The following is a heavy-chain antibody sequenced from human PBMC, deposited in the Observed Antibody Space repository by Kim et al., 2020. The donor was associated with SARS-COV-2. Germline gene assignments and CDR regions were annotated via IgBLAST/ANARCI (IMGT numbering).Heavy chain of an antibody. V-gene: IGHV3-7*01. J-gene: IGHJ4*02. D-gene: IGHD5-18*01. CDR3: ASGYTSGY. Sequence: GRQKYQVDSMKGRFTISRDNAKNSVYLEMINLRVEDTAVYYCASGYTSGYWGQGTLVTVSS. CDR2: GRQK.